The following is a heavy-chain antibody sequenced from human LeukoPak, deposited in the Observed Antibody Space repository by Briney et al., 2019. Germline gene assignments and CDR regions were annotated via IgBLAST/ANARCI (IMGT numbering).Heavy chain of an antibody. D-gene: IGHD4-17*01. CDR3: AKDMVPYGDYSGSELDY. Sequence: PGGSLRLSCSASGFTFSRYAMHWVRQAPGKGLEWVSLISGDGGSTYYADSVKGRFTISRDNSKNSLYLQMNSLRTEDTALYYCAKDMVPYGDYSGSELDYWGQGTLVTVSS. CDR2: ISGDGGST. CDR1: GFTFSRYA. J-gene: IGHJ4*02. V-gene: IGHV3-43*02.